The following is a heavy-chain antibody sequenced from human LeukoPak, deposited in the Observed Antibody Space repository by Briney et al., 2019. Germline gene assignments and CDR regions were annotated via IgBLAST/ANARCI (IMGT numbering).Heavy chain of an antibody. CDR3: ARGGPPRDNWFDP. CDR1: GGSISSGSYY. D-gene: IGHD5-12*01. V-gene: IGHV4-61*02. J-gene: IGHJ5*02. Sequence: SETLSLTCTVSGGSISSGSYYWSWIRQPAGKGLEWIGRIYTSGSTNYNPSLKSRVTISVDTSKNQFSLKLSSVTAADTAVYYCARGGPPRDNWFDPWGQGTLVTVSS. CDR2: IYTSGST.